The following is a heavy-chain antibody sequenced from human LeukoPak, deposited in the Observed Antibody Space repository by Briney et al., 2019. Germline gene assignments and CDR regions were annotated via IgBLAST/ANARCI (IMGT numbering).Heavy chain of an antibody. D-gene: IGHD2-15*01. V-gene: IGHV5-51*01. CDR2: IYPGDSDT. CDR3: ARSQYCSGGSCHTDS. J-gene: IGHJ5*02. CDR1: GYSFTSYW. Sequence: GESLKISCKGSGYSFTSYWIGWVRQMPGKGLEWMGIIYPGDSDTRYSPSFQGQVTISADKSISTPYLQWSILKASDTAMYYCARSQYCSGGSCHTDSWGQGTLVTVSS.